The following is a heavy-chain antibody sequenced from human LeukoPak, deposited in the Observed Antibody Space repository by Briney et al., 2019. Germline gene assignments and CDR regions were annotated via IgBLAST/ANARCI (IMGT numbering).Heavy chain of an antibody. CDR1: GGSISSSSYY. Sequence: SETLSLTCTVCGGSISSSSYYWGWIRQPPGKGLEWIGSIYYSGSTYYNPSLKSRVTISVDTSKNQFSLKLSSVTAADTAVYYCARGGYSGYGDFDYWGQGTLVTVSS. D-gene: IGHD5-12*01. CDR2: IYYSGST. J-gene: IGHJ4*02. V-gene: IGHV4-39*07. CDR3: ARGGYSGYGDFDY.